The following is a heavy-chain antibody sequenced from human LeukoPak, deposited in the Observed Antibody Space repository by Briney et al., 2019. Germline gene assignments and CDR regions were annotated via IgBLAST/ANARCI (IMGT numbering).Heavy chain of an antibody. CDR1: GGTFSSYA. J-gene: IGHJ3*02. CDR3: ARNIWFGESADAFDI. D-gene: IGHD3-10*01. V-gene: IGHV1-2*02. CDR2: INPNSGGT. Sequence: ASVKVSCKASGGTFSSYAISWVRQAPGQGLEWMGWINPNSGGTNYAQKFQGRVTMTRDKSIRTAYMELSRLTSDDTAVYYCARNIWFGESADAFDIWGQGTMVTVSS.